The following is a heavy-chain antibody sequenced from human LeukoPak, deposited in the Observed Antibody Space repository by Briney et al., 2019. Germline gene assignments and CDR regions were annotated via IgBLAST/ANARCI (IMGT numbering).Heavy chain of an antibody. CDR2: IWYDGSNK. D-gene: IGHD3-10*01. J-gene: IGHJ6*04. V-gene: IGHV3-33*01. CDR1: GFTFSSYG. Sequence: PGGSLRLSCAASGFTFSSYGMHWVRQAPGKGLEWVAVIWYDGSNKYYADSVKGRFTTSRDNSKNTLYLQMNSLRAEDTAVYYCARDRYYGSGSYYTNYYYYYGMDVWGKGTTVTVSS. CDR3: ARDRYYGSGSYYTNYYYYYGMDV.